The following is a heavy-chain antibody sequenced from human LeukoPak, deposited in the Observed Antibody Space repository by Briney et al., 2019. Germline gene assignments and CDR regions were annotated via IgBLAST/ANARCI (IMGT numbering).Heavy chain of an antibody. CDR2: IYYSGST. V-gene: IGHV4-31*03. CDR1: GGSISSGGYY. Sequence: KPSETLSLTCTVSGGSISSGGYYWSWIRQHPGKGLEWIGYIYYSGSTYYNPSLKSRVTISVDTSKNQFSLKLSSVTAADTAVYYCARGPLDYYDERTVKGHTDYWGQGTLVTVSS. CDR3: ARGPLDYYDERTVKGHTDY. D-gene: IGHD3-22*01. J-gene: IGHJ4*02.